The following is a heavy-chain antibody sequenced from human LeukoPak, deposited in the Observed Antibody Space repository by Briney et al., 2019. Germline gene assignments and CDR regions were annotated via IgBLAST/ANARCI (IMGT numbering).Heavy chain of an antibody. V-gene: IGHV3-23*01. CDR2: LSDTGDNK. J-gene: IGHJ4*02. D-gene: IGHD3-10*01. CDR1: GFTFSSYW. CDR3: AKAYGSGSYKFDF. Sequence: GGSLRLSCAASGFTFSSYWMSWVRQAPGKGLEWVSALSDTGDNKYYADSVKGRFTILRDNSKNTLYLQMNSLRAEDTALYYCAKAYGSGSYKFDFWGQGTLVTVSS.